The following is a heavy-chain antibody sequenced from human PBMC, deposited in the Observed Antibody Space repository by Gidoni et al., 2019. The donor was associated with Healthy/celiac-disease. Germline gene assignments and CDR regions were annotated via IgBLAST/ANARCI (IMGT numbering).Heavy chain of an antibody. CDR1: GCPFSSYA. D-gene: IGHD5-12*01. Sequence: QVQLVQSGAEVKKPGSSVKVSCKASGCPFSSYAISWVRQAPGQGLEWMGGIIPIFGTANYAQKFQGRVTITADKSTSTAYMELSSLRSEDTAVYYCAHYRGYSGYDWSDYWGQGTLVTVSS. J-gene: IGHJ4*02. CDR2: IIPIFGTA. V-gene: IGHV1-69*06. CDR3: AHYRGYSGYDWSDY.